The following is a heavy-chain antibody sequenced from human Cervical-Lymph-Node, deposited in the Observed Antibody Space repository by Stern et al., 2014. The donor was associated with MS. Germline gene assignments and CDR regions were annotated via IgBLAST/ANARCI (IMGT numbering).Heavy chain of an antibody. CDR3: ARVLSSSSWVDP. D-gene: IGHD6-13*01. CDR2: IIPILGIA. V-gene: IGHV1-69*04. CDR1: GGTFSSYA. J-gene: IGHJ5*02. Sequence: VQLVQSGAEVKKPGSSVKVSCKASGGTFSSYAISWGRQAPGQGLEGMGRIIPILGIANYAQKFQGRVTITADKSTSTAYMELSSLRSEDTAVYYCARVLSSSSWVDPWGQGTLVTVSS.